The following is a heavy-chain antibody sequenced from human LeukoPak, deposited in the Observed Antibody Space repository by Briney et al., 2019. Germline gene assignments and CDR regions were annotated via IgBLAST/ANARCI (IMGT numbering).Heavy chain of an antibody. J-gene: IGHJ4*02. CDR2: INHSGST. V-gene: IGHV4-34*01. CDR1: GGSFSGYY. CDR3: ARRAIYYSFDY. D-gene: IGHD2-2*02. Sequence: SETLSLTCAVYGGSFSGYYWSWIRQPPGKGLEWIGEINHSGSTNYNPSLKSRVTISVDTSKNQFSLKLSSVTAADTAVYYCARRAIYYSFDYWGQGTLVTVSS.